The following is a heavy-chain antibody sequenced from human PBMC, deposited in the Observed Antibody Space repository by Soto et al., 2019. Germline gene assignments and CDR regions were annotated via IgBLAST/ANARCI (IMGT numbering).Heavy chain of an antibody. CDR3: ARGQWLSSH. Sequence: SETLSLTCAVYGGSFSGYYWSWIRQPPGKGLEWIGEINHSGSTNYNPSLKSRVTISVDTYKNQFSLKLSSVTAADTAVYYCARGQWLSSHWGQGTLVTVSS. D-gene: IGHD6-19*01. CDR2: INHSGST. CDR1: GGSFSGYY. V-gene: IGHV4-34*01. J-gene: IGHJ4*02.